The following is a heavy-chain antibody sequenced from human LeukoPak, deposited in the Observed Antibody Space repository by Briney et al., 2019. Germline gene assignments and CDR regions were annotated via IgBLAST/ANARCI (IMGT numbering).Heavy chain of an antibody. CDR1: GYTFTSYY. CDR3: ARMYSNYVFDY. V-gene: IGHV1-46*01. D-gene: IGHD4-11*01. J-gene: IGHJ4*02. CDR2: INPSGGST. Sequence: ASVKVSCKASGYTFTSYYVHWVRQAPGQGLEWMGIINPSGGSTSYAQKFQGRVTMTRDMSTSTVYMELSNLRSEGTAVYYCARMYSNYVFDYWGQGTLVTVSS.